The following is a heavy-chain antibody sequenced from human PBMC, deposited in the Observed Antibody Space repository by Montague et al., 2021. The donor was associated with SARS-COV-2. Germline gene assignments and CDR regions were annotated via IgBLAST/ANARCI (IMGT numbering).Heavy chain of an antibody. CDR1: GGSFSGYY. CDR2: INDSGNT. J-gene: IGHJ4*02. Sequence: SETLSLTCAVYGGSFSGYYWAWIRQSPEKGLEWIAEINDSGNTNYNLNPSSSSRVTIAVDTSKSQFSLKLSSVSAADTGVYYCARWDPQTLTKIELRGKSARDYWGPGTLVTVSS. D-gene: IGHD4-23*01. CDR3: ARWDPQTLTKIELRGKSARDY. V-gene: IGHV4-34*01.